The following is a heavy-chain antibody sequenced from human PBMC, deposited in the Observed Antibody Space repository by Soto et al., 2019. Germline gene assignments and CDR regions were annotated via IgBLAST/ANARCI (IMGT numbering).Heavy chain of an antibody. CDR1: GFTFSSYG. Sequence: QVQLVESGGGVVQPGRSLRLSSAASGFTFSSYGMHWVRQAPGKGLEWVAVISDDGSNKYYADSVKGRFTISRDNSKNTLYLQMNSLRAEDTAVYYCAPWFGAFDYWGQGTLVTVSS. J-gene: IGHJ4*02. V-gene: IGHV3-30*03. CDR3: APWFGAFDY. CDR2: ISDDGSNK. D-gene: IGHD3-10*01.